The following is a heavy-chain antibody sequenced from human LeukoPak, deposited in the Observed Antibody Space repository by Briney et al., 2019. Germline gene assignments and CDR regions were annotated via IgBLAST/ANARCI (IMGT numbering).Heavy chain of an antibody. CDR2: ISSSGSTI. V-gene: IGHV3-48*03. D-gene: IGHD3-10*01. Sequence: GGSLRLSCAASGFTFSSYEMNWVPQAPGKGLEWVSYISSSGSTIYYAHSVKGRFTISRHNPKHSLYLQMNSLRAEDTAVYYCASSLTMVRGDYWGQGTLVTVSS. J-gene: IGHJ4*02. CDR3: ASSLTMVRGDY. CDR1: GFTFSSYE.